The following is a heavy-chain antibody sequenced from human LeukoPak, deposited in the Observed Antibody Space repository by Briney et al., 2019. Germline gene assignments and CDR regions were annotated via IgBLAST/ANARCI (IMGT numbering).Heavy chain of an antibody. V-gene: IGHV4-39*01. CDR1: GGSISSSSYY. CDR2: IYYSGST. J-gene: IGHJ4*02. CDR3: ARLVVVTATTDY. Sequence: PSENLSLTCTVSGGSISSSSYYWGWIRQPPGKGLEWIGSIYYSGSTYYNPSLKSRVTISVDTSKNQFSLKLSSVTAADTAVYYCARLVVVTATTDYWGQGTLVTVSS. D-gene: IGHD2-21*02.